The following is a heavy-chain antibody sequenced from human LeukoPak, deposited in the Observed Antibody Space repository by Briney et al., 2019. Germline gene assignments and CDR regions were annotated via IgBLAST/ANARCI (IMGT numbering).Heavy chain of an antibody. CDR2: ISYDGSNK. CDR1: GFTFSSYG. CDR3: AKDRDAFDI. J-gene: IGHJ3*02. Sequence: GGSLRLSCAASGFTFSSYGMHWVRQAPGKGLEWVAVISYDGSNKYYADSVKGRFTISRDNSKNTLYLQMNSLRAEDTSVYYCAKDRDAFDIWGQGTMVTVSS. V-gene: IGHV3-30*18.